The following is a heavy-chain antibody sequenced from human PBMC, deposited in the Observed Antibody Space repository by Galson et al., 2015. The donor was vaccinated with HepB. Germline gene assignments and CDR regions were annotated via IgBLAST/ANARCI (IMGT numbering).Heavy chain of an antibody. V-gene: IGHV3-21*01. J-gene: IGHJ4*02. CDR1: GFDFKTSG. Sequence: SLRLSCAASGFDFKTSGMTWVRQAPGKGLEWVAVIGYRETYKQYADSVKGRFAISRDNAKNSVYLQMNRLRVEDTAVYYCARDASEWSRDYWGQGTLVAVSS. CDR2: IGYRETYK. CDR3: ARDASEWSRDY. D-gene: IGHD3-3*01.